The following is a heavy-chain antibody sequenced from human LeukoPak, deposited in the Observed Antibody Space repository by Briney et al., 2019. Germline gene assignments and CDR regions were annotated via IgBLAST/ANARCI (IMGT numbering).Heavy chain of an antibody. CDR3: ASVRRGFGEFSKYYSYYYMDV. CDR2: INHSGST. D-gene: IGHD3-10*01. Sequence: SETLSLTCAVYGESFSGYYWSWIRQPPGKGLEWIGEINHSGSTNYNPSLKSRVTISVDTSKNQFSLRLSSVTAADTAVYYCASVRRGFGEFSKYYSYYYMDVWGKGTTVTISS. CDR1: GESFSGYY. V-gene: IGHV4-34*01. J-gene: IGHJ6*03.